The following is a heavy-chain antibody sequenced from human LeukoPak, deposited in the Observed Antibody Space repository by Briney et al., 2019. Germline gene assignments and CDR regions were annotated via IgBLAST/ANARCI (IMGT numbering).Heavy chain of an antibody. CDR2: IIPIFGTA. CDR3: ARDRGPRPVGDYYYYMDV. V-gene: IGHV1-69*05. Sequence: ASVKVSCKASGGTFSSYAISWVRQAPGQGLEWMGGIIPIFGTANYAQKFQGRVTITTDESTNTAYMELSSLRSEDTAVYYCARDRGPRPVGDYYYYMDVWGKGTTVTVSS. CDR1: GGTFSSYA. D-gene: IGHD1-14*01. J-gene: IGHJ6*03.